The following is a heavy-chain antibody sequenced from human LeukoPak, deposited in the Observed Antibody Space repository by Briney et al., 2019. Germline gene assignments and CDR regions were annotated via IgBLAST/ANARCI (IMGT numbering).Heavy chain of an antibody. CDR1: GYSISSGYY. Sequence: PSETLSLTCTVSGYSISSGYYWGWIRQPPGKGLEWIGSIYHSGSTYYNPSLKSRVTISVDTSKNQFSLKLSSVTAADTAAYYCARGPYYYDSSGYYPLYFQHWGQGTLVTVSS. D-gene: IGHD3-22*01. CDR3: ARGPYYYDSSGYYPLYFQH. V-gene: IGHV4-38-2*02. CDR2: IYHSGST. J-gene: IGHJ1*01.